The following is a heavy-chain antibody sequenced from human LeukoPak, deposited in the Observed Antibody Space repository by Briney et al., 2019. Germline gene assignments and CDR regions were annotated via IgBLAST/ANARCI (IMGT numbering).Heavy chain of an antibody. Sequence: SETLSLTCTVSGGSVSSGSYYWSWIRQPPGKGPEWIGYIYYSGSTNYNPSLKSRVTISVDTSKNQFSLKLSSVTAADTAVYYCARGPDGYFDYWGQGTLVTVSS. J-gene: IGHJ4*02. CDR1: GGSVSSGSYY. CDR2: IYYSGST. V-gene: IGHV4-61*01. CDR3: ARGPDGYFDY. D-gene: IGHD1-14*01.